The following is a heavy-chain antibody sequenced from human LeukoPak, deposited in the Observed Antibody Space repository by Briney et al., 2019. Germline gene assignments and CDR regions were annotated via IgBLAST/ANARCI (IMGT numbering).Heavy chain of an antibody. CDR1: EFTSSSYA. CDR3: ARGSLDTAMGYYFDY. V-gene: IGHV3-20*04. D-gene: IGHD5-18*01. CDR2: INWNGGST. J-gene: IGHJ4*02. Sequence: PGRSLRLSCAASEFTSSSYAIHWVRQAPGKGLEWVSGINWNGGSTGYADSVKGRFTISRDNAKNSLYLQMNSLRAEDTALYYCARGSLDTAMGYYFDYWGQGTLVTVSS.